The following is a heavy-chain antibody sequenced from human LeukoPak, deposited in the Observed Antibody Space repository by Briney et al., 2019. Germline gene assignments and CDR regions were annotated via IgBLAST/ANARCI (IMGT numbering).Heavy chain of an antibody. Sequence: GGSLRLSCAASGFTFSNYAMHWVRQAPGKGLEWVAVISYDGSNKYYADSVKGRFTISRDNSKNTLYLQMNSLRAEDTAVYYCAKDLGYSSSWHPFSSYYYGMDVWGQGTTVTVSS. J-gene: IGHJ6*02. CDR2: ISYDGSNK. CDR3: AKDLGYSSSWHPFSSYYYGMDV. V-gene: IGHV3-30*04. D-gene: IGHD6-13*01. CDR1: GFTFSNYA.